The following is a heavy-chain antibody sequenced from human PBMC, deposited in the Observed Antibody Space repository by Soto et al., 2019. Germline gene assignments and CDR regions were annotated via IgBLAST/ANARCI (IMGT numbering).Heavy chain of an antibody. J-gene: IGHJ4*02. CDR3: AKRGGFGELLRSDIV. D-gene: IGHD3-10*01. CDR1: GFTFTSYA. Sequence: EVQLLESGGGLVQPGGSLRLSCAASGFTFTSYAMTWVRQAPGEGLEWVSAISHTDGSTYYADSVKGRFTISGDNSKNTLYLQMNSLKAEVTAVYYCAKRGGFGELLRSDIVWGQGTLVTVSS. CDR2: ISHTDGST. V-gene: IGHV3-23*01.